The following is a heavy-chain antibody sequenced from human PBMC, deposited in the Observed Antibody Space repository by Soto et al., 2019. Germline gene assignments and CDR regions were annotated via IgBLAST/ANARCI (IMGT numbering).Heavy chain of an antibody. V-gene: IGHV1-46*01. CDR3: ARDGYCSGGSCYDWFDH. CDR2: INPSGGST. Sequence: XSVKVSCKASGYTFTSYYMHWVRQAPGQGLEWMGIINPSGGSTSYAQKFQGRVTMTRDTSTSTVYMELSSLRSEDTAVYYCARDGYCSGGSCYDWFDHWGQGTLVTVSS. CDR1: GYTFTSYY. J-gene: IGHJ5*02. D-gene: IGHD2-15*01.